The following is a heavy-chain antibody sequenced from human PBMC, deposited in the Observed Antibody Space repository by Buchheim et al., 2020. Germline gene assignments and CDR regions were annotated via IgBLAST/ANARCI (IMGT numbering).Heavy chain of an antibody. Sequence: QITLKESGPTLVKPTQTLTLTCTFSGFSLSTSGVGVGWIRQPPGKALEWLALIYWDDDKRYSPSLKSRLTITKDTSKNQVVLTMTNMDPVDTATYYCAHGSPDYDYVWGSYRYTTGFDYWGQGTL. J-gene: IGHJ4*02. D-gene: IGHD3-16*02. CDR2: IYWDDDK. V-gene: IGHV2-5*02. CDR3: AHGSPDYDYVWGSYRYTTGFDY. CDR1: GFSLSTSGVG.